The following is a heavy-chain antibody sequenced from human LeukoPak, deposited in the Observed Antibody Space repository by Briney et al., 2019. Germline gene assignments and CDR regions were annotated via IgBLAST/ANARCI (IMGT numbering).Heavy chain of an antibody. CDR1: GFTFSSYD. CDR2: ISYDGSNK. D-gene: IGHD1-1*01. CDR3: AKDARTTEYFQH. V-gene: IGHV3-30*18. J-gene: IGHJ1*01. Sequence: GGSVRLSCGASGFTFSSYDMHWVRQAPGKGLEWVAVISYDGSNKFYADSVKGRFTISRDNSKNTLYLQMNSLRAEDTAVYYCAKDARTTEYFQHWGQGTLVTVSS.